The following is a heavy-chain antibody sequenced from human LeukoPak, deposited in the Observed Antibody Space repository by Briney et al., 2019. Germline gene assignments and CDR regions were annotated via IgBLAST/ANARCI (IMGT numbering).Heavy chain of an antibody. CDR1: GFTFSSYW. J-gene: IGHJ4*02. CDR2: INSDGSST. Sequence: GGSLRLSCAASGFTFSSYWMHWVRQAPGKGLVWVSRINSDGSSTSYAGSVKGRFTISRDNAKNTLYLQMNSLRAEDTAVYYCARVRGYYGSGSYYYWGQGTLVTVSS. CDR3: ARVRGYYGSGSYYY. V-gene: IGHV3-74*01. D-gene: IGHD3-10*01.